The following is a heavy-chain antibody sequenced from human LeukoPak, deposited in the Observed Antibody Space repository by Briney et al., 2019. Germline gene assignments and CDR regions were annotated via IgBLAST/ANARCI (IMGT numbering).Heavy chain of an antibody. V-gene: IGHV3-15*01. CDR1: GLTFGDAW. CDR2: ITSGEAT. Sequence: GGSHRLSCAASGLTFGDAWMSWVRQAPGKGVEWVGRITSGEATDYAAPVRGRFTISRDDSKATLYLQMDSLETEDTAIYYCATYRYSYGSTGYSYFDYWGQGVLVTVSS. CDR3: ATYRYSYGSTGYSYFDY. D-gene: IGHD3-22*01. J-gene: IGHJ4*02.